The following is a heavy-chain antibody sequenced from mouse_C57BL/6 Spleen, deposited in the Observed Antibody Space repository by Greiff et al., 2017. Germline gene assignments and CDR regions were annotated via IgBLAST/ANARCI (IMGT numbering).Heavy chain of an antibody. CDR3: ARHYDGSSLYAMDY. Sequence: VLLVESGAELVKPGASVKLSCKASGYTFTEYTIHWVQQRPGHGLEWIGELLPGSGSTNDNEKFKGKATFTADTSSNTAYMQLSSLTTADAAIEYGARHYDGSSLYAMDYWGQGTSGTVSS. V-gene: IGHV1-9*01. J-gene: IGHJ4*01. CDR1: GYTFTEYT. CDR2: LLPGSGST. D-gene: IGHD1-1*01.